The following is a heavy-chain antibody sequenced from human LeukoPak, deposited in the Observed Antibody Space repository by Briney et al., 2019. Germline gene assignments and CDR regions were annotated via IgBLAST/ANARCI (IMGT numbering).Heavy chain of an antibody. J-gene: IGHJ4*02. CDR3: AEGYCSGGSCYPYYFDY. D-gene: IGHD2-15*01. CDR2: IYYSGST. Sequence: SETLSLTCTVSGESISGFYWTWIRQPPGKGLEWIGYIYYSGSTNYNPSLKSRVTISVDTSKNQFSLKLSSVTAADTAVYYCAEGYCSGGSCYPYYFDYWGQGTLVTVSS. CDR1: GESISGFY. V-gene: IGHV4-59*01.